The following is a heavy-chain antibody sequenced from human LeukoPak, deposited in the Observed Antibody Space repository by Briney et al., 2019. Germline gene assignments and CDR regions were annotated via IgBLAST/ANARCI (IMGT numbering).Heavy chain of an antibody. D-gene: IGHD3-10*01. CDR2: IKPGGDNT. CDR3: ARGEPGLSGSYYS. J-gene: IGHJ4*02. Sequence: ASVKVSCKSSGYTFTESYIHWVRQAPGQGFEWMGLIKPGGDNTNYAQSFKGRVTMTSDTSASTVYMELSSLRSEDTAVYYCARGEPGLSGSYYSWGQGTLVTVSS. V-gene: IGHV1-46*01. CDR1: GYTFTESY.